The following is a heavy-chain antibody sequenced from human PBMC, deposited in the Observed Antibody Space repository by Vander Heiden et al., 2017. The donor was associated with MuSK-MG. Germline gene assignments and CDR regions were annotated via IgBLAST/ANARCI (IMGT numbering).Heavy chain of an antibody. CDR1: GGSISSSNW. J-gene: IGHJ5*02. V-gene: IGHV4-4*02. Sequence: QVQLQESVPGLVKPSGTLSLTCAVSGGSISSSNWWRWVRQPPGKGLEWIGEIYHSRSTNYNPSLKSRVTISVDKSKNQFSLKLSSVTAADTDVYYCARDQGGSYYYDSSGYYSVRSWFDPWGQGTLVTVSS. CDR3: ARDQGGSYYYDSSGYYSVRSWFDP. CDR2: IYHSRST. D-gene: IGHD3-22*01.